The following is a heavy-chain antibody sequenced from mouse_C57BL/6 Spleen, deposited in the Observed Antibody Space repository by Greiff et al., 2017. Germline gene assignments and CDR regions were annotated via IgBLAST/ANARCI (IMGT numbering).Heavy chain of an antibody. Sequence: EVQLVESGGGLVKPGGSLKLSCAASGFTFSDYGMHWVRQAPEKGLEWVAYISSASSTIYYADTVKGRFTISRDNAKNTLFLQMTSLRSEDTAMYYCARGHYGSSPYFDYWGQCTTLTVSS. D-gene: IGHD1-1*01. V-gene: IGHV5-17*01. CDR1: GFTFSDYG. CDR3: ARGHYGSSPYFDY. CDR2: ISSASSTI. J-gene: IGHJ2*01.